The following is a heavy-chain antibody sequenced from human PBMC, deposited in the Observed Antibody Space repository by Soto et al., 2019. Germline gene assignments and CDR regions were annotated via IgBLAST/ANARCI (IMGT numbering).Heavy chain of an antibody. D-gene: IGHD1-26*01. CDR2: ISAYDANT. Sequence: ASVKVSCKASGYTFTSYGISWVRQAPGQGLEWMGWISAYDANTNYAQKLQGRVTMTTDTSTSTAYMELRSLRSDDTAVYYCARDSVGATTYYYYGMDVWGQGTKVTVYS. CDR1: GYTFTSYG. J-gene: IGHJ6*02. V-gene: IGHV1-18*01. CDR3: ARDSVGATTYYYYGMDV.